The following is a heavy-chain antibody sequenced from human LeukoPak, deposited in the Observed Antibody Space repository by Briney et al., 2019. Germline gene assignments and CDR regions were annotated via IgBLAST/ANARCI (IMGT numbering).Heavy chain of an antibody. CDR2: ISAYNGNT. D-gene: IGHD3-3*01. J-gene: IGHJ4*02. CDR3: ARDRRVWSGYYPFDY. CDR1: GYTFTSYG. Sequence: ASVNVSCKASGYTFTSYGISWVRQAPGQGLEWMGWISAYNGNTNYAQKLQGRVTMTTDTSTSTAYMELRSLRSDDTAVYYCARDRRVWSGYYPFDYWGQGTLVTVSS. V-gene: IGHV1-18*01.